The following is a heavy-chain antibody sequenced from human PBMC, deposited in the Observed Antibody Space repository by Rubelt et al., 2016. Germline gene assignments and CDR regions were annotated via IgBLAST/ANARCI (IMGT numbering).Heavy chain of an antibody. V-gene: IGHV4-34*01. CDR2: RNQTGRN. Sequence: QVQLKQWSAGLLKPSETLSLTCAVYGGSFSGYYWSWIRQPPGRGREGIGERNQTGRNNYNQSRRSGVSLSIDTSKNQFSLKLRSVTAADTAVYYCARLFRQTDYVDYWGLGTLVTVSS. CDR1: GGSFSGYY. J-gene: IGHJ4*02. D-gene: IGHD4/OR15-4a*01. CDR3: ARLFRQTDYVDY.